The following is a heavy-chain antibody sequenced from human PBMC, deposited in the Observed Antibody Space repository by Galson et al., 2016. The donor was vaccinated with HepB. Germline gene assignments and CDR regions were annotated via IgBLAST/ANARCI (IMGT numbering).Heavy chain of an antibody. Sequence: SETLSLTCTVSGGSISTYYWIWMRQSAGKGLEWIGRVHRSGTATYNPSLKSRATLSVDTSMNQFSLKLNSVTAADTAVYFCARAKYHYDSSGYYNGGYYSYYMDVWGKGTTVTVSS. CDR1: GGSISTYY. CDR3: ARAKYHYDSSGYYNGGYYSYYMDV. J-gene: IGHJ6*03. CDR2: VHRSGTA. V-gene: IGHV4-4*07. D-gene: IGHD3-22*01.